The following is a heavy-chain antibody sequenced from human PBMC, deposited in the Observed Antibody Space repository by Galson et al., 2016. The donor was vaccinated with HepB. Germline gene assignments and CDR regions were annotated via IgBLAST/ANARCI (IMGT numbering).Heavy chain of an antibody. CDR1: GASVRTSNYY. Sequence: SLTCSLSGASVRTSNYYWDWIRQSPGKGLEWIGGVFYSGTTHYNPSLRSRVSISVDMSKNHFSLNLTSVTAADTAVYYCAGHPTRAVRREGFYGLDVWGQGTTVTITS. CDR2: VFYSGTT. J-gene: IGHJ6*02. CDR3: AGHPTRAVRREGFYGLDV. V-gene: IGHV4-39*01. D-gene: IGHD1-1*01.